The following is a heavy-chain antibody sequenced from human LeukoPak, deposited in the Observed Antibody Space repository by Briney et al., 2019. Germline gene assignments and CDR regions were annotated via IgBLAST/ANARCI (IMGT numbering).Heavy chain of an antibody. CDR3: ARGGYSGYDRYNWFDP. V-gene: IGHV1-8*01. Sequence: ASVKVSCKASGYTFTSYDINWVRQATGQGLEWMGWMNPNSGSTGYAQKFQGRVTMTRNTSISTAYMELSSLRSEDTAVYYCARGGYSGYDRYNWFDPWGQGTLVTASS. CDR1: GYTFTSYD. J-gene: IGHJ5*02. CDR2: MNPNSGST. D-gene: IGHD5-12*01.